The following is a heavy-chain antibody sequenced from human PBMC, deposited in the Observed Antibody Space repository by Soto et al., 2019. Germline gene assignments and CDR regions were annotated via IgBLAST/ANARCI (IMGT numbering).Heavy chain of an antibody. Sequence: ASVNVSFKSSGVTFNRQYMRWVRQAPGQGLECMGGIIPMFGTPHYAEKFQDRVTITSDESTGTAYLELSSLTSEDTAVYYCATSEGRDGYSFDYCGPGTLVTVSS. CDR2: IIPMFGTP. V-gene: IGHV1-69*13. CDR3: ATSEGRDGYSFDY. D-gene: IGHD5-12*01. CDR1: GVTFNRQY. J-gene: IGHJ4*02.